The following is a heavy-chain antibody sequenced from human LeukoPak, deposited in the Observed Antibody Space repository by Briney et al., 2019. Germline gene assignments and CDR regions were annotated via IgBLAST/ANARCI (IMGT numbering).Heavy chain of an antibody. Sequence: PSETLSLTCAVYGGSFSGYYWSWIRQPPGKGLEWIGEINHSGSTYYNPSLKSRVTISVDTSKNQFSLKLSSVTAADTAVYYCARGGISGYDFDYWGQGTLVTVSS. D-gene: IGHD5-12*01. CDR3: ARGGISGYDFDY. CDR2: INHSGST. J-gene: IGHJ4*02. V-gene: IGHV4-34*09. CDR1: GGSFSGYY.